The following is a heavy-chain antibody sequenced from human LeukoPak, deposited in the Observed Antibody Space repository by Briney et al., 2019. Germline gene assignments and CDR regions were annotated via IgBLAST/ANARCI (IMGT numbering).Heavy chain of an antibody. CDR1: GYTFTSYG. V-gene: IGHV1-18*01. D-gene: IGHD6-19*01. Sequence: ASVKVSCKASGYTFTSYGISWVRQAPGQGREWMGWISAYNGNTNYAQKLQGRVTMTTDTSTRTAYMELRSLRSDDTAVYYCARVRIQAVAGTNYYYGMDVWGQGTTVTVSS. CDR2: ISAYNGNT. CDR3: ARVRIQAVAGTNYYYGMDV. J-gene: IGHJ6*02.